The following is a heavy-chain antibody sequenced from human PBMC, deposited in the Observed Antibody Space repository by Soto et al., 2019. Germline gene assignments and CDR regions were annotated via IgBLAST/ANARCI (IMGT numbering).Heavy chain of an antibody. Sequence: GGSLRLSCAASGVTVSSNYMSWVRQAPGKGLEWVSVIYSGGSTYYADSVKGRFTVSRDNSKNTLYLQMNCLRAEDTAVYYCARVRYSSSWAPYYFDYWGQGTLVTVSS. V-gene: IGHV3-53*01. CDR1: GVTVSSNY. J-gene: IGHJ4*02. CDR2: IYSGGST. CDR3: ARVRYSSSWAPYYFDY. D-gene: IGHD6-13*01.